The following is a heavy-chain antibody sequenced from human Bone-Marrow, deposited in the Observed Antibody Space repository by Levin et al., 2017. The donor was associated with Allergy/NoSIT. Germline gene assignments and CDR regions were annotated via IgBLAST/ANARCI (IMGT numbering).Heavy chain of an antibody. CDR3: ARGYKSGLSFG. CDR2: IYSGGDT. V-gene: IGHV3-66*01. CDR1: GISVSDNH. J-gene: IGHJ4*02. Sequence: GESLKISCAASGISVSDNHMNWVRQAPGKGLECVAGIYSGGDTYQSDSVKSRFTVSRDNSKNTVYLHMSNLRGDDTAVYYCARGYKSGLSFGWGQGTLVTVSS. D-gene: IGHD5-12*01.